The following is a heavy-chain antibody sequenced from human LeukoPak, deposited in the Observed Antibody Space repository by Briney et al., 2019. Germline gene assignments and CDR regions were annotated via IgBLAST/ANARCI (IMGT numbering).Heavy chain of an antibody. J-gene: IGHJ5*02. Sequence: GASVKVSCKAAGYTFTGYYMHWGRQAPGQGREWMGWINPNSGGTNYAQKSQGRVTMTRDTSISTAYMEMSRLRSDDTAVYYCARTMYDFWSGQTNNWFDPWGQGTLVTVSS. D-gene: IGHD3-3*01. V-gene: IGHV1-2*02. CDR1: GYTFTGYY. CDR2: INPNSGGT. CDR3: ARTMYDFWSGQTNNWFDP.